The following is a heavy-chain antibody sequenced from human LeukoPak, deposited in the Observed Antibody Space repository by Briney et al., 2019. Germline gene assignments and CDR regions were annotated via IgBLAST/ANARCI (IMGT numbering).Heavy chain of an antibody. CDR1: GFSLRGYS. CDR2: ITSSTSYI. J-gene: IGHJ4*02. D-gene: IGHD1-14*01. CDR3: ARGGDLNHAVDY. Sequence: PGGSLRLSCAASGFSLRGYSMNWVRQAPGKGLEWVSSITSSTSYIYYADSVKGRFTISRDNAKNSLYLQMNSLRAEDTAVYYCARGGDLNHAVDYCGQGTLVIVSS. V-gene: IGHV3-21*01.